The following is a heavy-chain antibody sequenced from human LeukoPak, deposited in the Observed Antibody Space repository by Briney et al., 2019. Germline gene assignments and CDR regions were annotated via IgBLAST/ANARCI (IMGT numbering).Heavy chain of an antibody. CDR3: ARDPYNGYYGDDYYYYMDV. CDR1: GFTFSSYW. Sequence: GGSLRLSCAASGFTFSSYWMSGVRQAPGKGLEGVANIKQDGSEKYYVGSVKGRFTISRDNAKNSLYLQMHSLRAEDTAVYYCARDPYNGYYGDDYYYYMDVWGKGTTVTISS. D-gene: IGHD4-17*01. J-gene: IGHJ6*03. V-gene: IGHV3-7*01. CDR2: IKQDGSEK.